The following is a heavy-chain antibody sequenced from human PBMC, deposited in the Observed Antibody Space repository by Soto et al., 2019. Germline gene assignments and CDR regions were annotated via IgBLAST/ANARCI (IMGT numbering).Heavy chain of an antibody. CDR2: IYYSGST. D-gene: IGHD6-19*01. Sequence: PSETLFLTCTVSGGSLSSYYWSWIRQPPGKGLEWIGYIYYSGSTNYDPSLKSRVTISVDASKNQFSLKLSSVTAADTAVYYCARAIAVADDAPYYFDYWGQGTLVTVSS. J-gene: IGHJ4*02. V-gene: IGHV4-59*01. CDR1: GGSLSSYY. CDR3: ARAIAVADDAPYYFDY.